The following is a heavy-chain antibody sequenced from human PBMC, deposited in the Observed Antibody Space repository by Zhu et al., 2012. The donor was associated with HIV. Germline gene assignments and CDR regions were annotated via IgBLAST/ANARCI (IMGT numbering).Heavy chain of an antibody. CDR1: GGSINSYY. CDR2: IYYTGIT. V-gene: IGHV4-59*01. D-gene: IGHD3-22*01. CDR3: ARDPADYDSSGYYPVYFDY. Sequence: QVQLKESGPGLVEPSETLSLTCTVSGGSINSYYWSWIRQPPGKGLEWIGYIYYTGITKYNPSLKSRVTISLDTSKNQFSLKLSSVTAADTAVYYCARDPADYDSSGYYPVYFDYWGQGTLVTVSS. J-gene: IGHJ4*02.